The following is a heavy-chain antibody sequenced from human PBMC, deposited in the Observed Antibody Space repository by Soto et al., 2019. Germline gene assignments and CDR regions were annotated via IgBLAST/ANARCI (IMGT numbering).Heavy chain of an antibody. CDR3: ARGMITFGGVPLADY. CDR2: IWYDGSNK. Sequence: GGSLRLSWAASGFTFSSYGMHWVRQAPGKGLEWVAVIWYDGSNKYYADSVKGRFTISRDNSKNTLYLQMNSLRAEDTAVYYCARGMITFGGVPLADYWGQGT. J-gene: IGHJ4*02. CDR1: GFTFSSYG. V-gene: IGHV3-33*01. D-gene: IGHD3-16*01.